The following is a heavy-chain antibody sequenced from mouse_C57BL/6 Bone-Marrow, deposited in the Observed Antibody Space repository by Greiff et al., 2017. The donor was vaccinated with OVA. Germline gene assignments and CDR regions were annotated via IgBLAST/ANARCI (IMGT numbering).Heavy chain of an antibody. CDR3: ARKAGYDGYFDV. Sequence: VQLQQSGPGLVQPSQSLSITCTVSGFSLTSYGVHWVRQSPGKGLEWLGVIWSGGSTDYNAAFISRLSISKDNSKSQVFFKMNSLQADDTAIYYCARKAGYDGYFDVWGTGTTGTVSS. CDR2: IWSGGST. D-gene: IGHD2-2*01. V-gene: IGHV2-2*01. CDR1: GFSLTSYG. J-gene: IGHJ1*03.